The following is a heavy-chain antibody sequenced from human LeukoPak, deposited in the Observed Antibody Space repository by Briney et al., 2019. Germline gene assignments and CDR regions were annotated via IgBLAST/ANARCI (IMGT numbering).Heavy chain of an antibody. CDR1: GGSISSYY. CDR2: IYYSGST. V-gene: IGHV4-59*01. Sequence: SETLSLTCTVSGGSISSYYWSWIRQPPGKGLEWIGYIYYSGSTNYNPSLKSRVTISVDTSKNQFSLKLSSVTAADTAVYYCARAVSWTDYYYYMDVWGKGTTVTVSS. CDR3: ARAVSWTDYYYYMDV. J-gene: IGHJ6*03. D-gene: IGHD6-13*01.